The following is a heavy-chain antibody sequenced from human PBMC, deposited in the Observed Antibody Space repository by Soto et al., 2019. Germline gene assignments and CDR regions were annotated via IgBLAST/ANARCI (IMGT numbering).Heavy chain of an antibody. Sequence: QVQLVQSGAEVKKPGASVKVSCKASGYTFTGYYMHWVRQAPGQGLEWMGGINNNSGGTNYAQKFQGWVTMTRDTAICTAYVELRRLRSDDRGVEYGARAGRPCIAVAGTHYWGQGTLVTVSS. J-gene: IGHJ4*01. V-gene: IGHV1-2*04. D-gene: IGHD6-19*01. CDR1: GYTFTGYY. CDR3: ARAGRPCIAVAGTHY. CDR2: INNNSGGT.